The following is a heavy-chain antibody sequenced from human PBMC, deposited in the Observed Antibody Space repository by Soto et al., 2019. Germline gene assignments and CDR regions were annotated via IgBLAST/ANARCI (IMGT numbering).Heavy chain of an antibody. CDR3: ARVRREYDNSGPVDY. J-gene: IGHJ4*02. CDR2: IYYGGGT. D-gene: IGHD3-22*01. CDR1: GGSISSGDYS. Sequence: SETLSLTCAVSGGSISSGDYSWNWIRQPPGKGLEWIGYIYYGGGTYYNPSLQSRVTMSVDRSRNQFSLKLNSVTAADTAVYYCARVRREYDNSGPVDYWGQGTLVTVSS. V-gene: IGHV4-30-2*01.